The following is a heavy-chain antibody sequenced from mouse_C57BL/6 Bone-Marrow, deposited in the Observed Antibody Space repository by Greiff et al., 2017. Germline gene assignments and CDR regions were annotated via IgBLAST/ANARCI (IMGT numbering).Heavy chain of an antibody. CDR3: ASITTVVARANH. J-gene: IGHJ2*01. CDR1: GFNIKDYY. D-gene: IGHD1-1*01. Sequence: VQLQQSGAELVRPGASVKLSCTASGFNIKDYYMHWVKQRPGQGLEWIGRIHPEDGDTEYAPKFKGKATLTADKSSNTVYLQLSSLTSEDTAVYYCASITTVVARANHWGQGTTLTVSS. CDR2: IHPEDGDT. V-gene: IGHV14-1*01.